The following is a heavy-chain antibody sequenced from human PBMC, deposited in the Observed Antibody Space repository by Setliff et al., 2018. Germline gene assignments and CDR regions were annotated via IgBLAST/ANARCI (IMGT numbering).Heavy chain of an antibody. Sequence: ASVKVSCKASGHTFITFGISWVRQAPGQGLEWMGWISAYSDDTKYAEKFQGRVTMTMDTSTGTAYMELKSLRSDDTAVYICAYDSSGYYPGYWGQGTLVTVSS. V-gene: IGHV1-18*01. D-gene: IGHD3-22*01. J-gene: IGHJ4*02. CDR3: AYDSSGYYPGY. CDR1: GHTFITFG. CDR2: ISAYSDDT.